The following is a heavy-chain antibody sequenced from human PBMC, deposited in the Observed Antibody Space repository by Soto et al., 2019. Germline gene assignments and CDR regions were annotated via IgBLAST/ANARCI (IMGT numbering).Heavy chain of an antibody. Sequence: ETLSLTCTVSGGSISNYYWTWVRQPPGKGLEWIGYAYYSGSTNYNPSLESRVTISIDASKNQFSLKMKSVTAADTAVYYCVRDYLLTGFDPWGQGALVTVSS. V-gene: IGHV4-59*01. D-gene: IGHD3-9*01. J-gene: IGHJ5*02. CDR1: GGSISNYY. CDR2: AYYSGST. CDR3: VRDYLLTGFDP.